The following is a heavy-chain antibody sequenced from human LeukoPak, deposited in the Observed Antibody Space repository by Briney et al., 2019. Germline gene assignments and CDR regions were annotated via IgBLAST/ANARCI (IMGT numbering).Heavy chain of an antibody. J-gene: IGHJ6*03. CDR1: GFNFDIYN. Sequence: PGGSLSLSCVASGFNFDIYNMNWVRQPPGKGLEWIGEINHSGSTNYNPSLKSRVTISVDTSKNQFSLKLSSVTAADTAVYYCARRGGSYVAGYYYYYYMDVWGKGTTVTISS. CDR3: ARRGGSYVAGYYYYYYMDV. D-gene: IGHD1-26*01. V-gene: IGHV4-34*01. CDR2: INHSGST.